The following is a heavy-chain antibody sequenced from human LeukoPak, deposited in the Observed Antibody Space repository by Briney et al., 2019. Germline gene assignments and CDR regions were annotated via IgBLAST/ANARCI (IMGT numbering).Heavy chain of an antibody. CDR2: IPYDGKNN. CDR1: GFTFSSYA. Sequence: PGGSLRLSCVVSGFTFSSYAMHWVRQAPGTGLEWVAVIPYDGKNNHYADSVKGRFTISRDNSKNTVYLQMNSLRAEDTAVYSCARLRGHDYVWGSYAYWGQGTLVAVSS. D-gene: IGHD3-16*01. CDR3: ARLRGHDYVWGSYAY. V-gene: IGHV3-30*04. J-gene: IGHJ4*02.